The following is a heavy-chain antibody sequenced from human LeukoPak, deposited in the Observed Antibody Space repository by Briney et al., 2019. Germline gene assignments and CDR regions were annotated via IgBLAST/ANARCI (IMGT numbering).Heavy chain of an antibody. J-gene: IGHJ5*02. D-gene: IGHD2-2*01. V-gene: IGHV4-39*07. CDR1: GGSISSSSYY. CDR2: INHSGST. CDR3: ARVIPIVVVPAASGLDP. Sequence: PSETLSLTCTVSGGSISSSSYYWSWIRQPPGKGLEWIGEINHSGSTNYNPSLKSRVTISVDTSKNQFSLKLSSVTAADTAVYYCARVIPIVVVPAASGLDPWGQGTLVTVSS.